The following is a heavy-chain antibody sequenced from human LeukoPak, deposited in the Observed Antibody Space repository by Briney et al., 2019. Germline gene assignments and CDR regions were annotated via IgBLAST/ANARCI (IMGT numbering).Heavy chain of an antibody. CDR2: IYYSGST. V-gene: IGHV4-39*07. CDR1: GGSISSSSYY. J-gene: IGHJ4*02. CDR3: ARAAGQQLSPLDY. D-gene: IGHD6-13*01. Sequence: PSETLSLTCTVSGGSISSSSYYWGWIRQPPGKGLEWIGSIYYSGSTYYNPSLKSRVTISVDTSKNQFSLKLSSVTAADTAVYYCARAAGQQLSPLDYWGQGTLVTVSS.